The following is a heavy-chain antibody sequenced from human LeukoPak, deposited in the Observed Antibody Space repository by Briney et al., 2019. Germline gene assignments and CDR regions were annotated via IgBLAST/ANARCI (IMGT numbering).Heavy chain of an antibody. Sequence: PGGSLRLSCAASGFTFSSYEMNWVRQAPGKGLEWVSYISSSGSTIYYADSVEGRFTISRDNAKNSLYLQMNSLRAEDTAVYYCARYGSGYDFDYWGQGTLVTVSS. J-gene: IGHJ4*02. CDR3: ARYGSGYDFDY. CDR2: ISSSGSTI. V-gene: IGHV3-48*03. CDR1: GFTFSSYE. D-gene: IGHD5-12*01.